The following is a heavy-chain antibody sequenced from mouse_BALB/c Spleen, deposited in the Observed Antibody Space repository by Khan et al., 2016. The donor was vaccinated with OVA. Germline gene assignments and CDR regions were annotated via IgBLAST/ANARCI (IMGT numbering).Heavy chain of an antibody. CDR2: ISSGSSTI. CDR3: ASSNWDY. V-gene: IGHV5-17*02. J-gene: IGHJ2*01. Sequence: EVELVESGGGLVQPGGSRKLSCAASGFTFSSFEMHWVRQAPEKGLEWVAYISSGSSTIYYADTVKGRFTISRDSPRNTLFLQMTSLRSEDTAMYYCASSNWDYWGQGTTLTVSS. D-gene: IGHD4-1*01. CDR1: GFTFSSFE.